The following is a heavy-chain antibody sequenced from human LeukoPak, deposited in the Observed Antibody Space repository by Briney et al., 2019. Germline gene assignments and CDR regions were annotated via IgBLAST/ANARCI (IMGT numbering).Heavy chain of an antibody. Sequence: GESLKISCKDSGYRFSNYWIGWVRQMPGKGLEWMGIIYPGDSDTRYSPSFQGQVTISVDKSISTAYLQWRSLKASDTAIYYCAGDGSGTCYNKWGQGTLVTVSS. J-gene: IGHJ4*02. CDR3: AGDGSGTCYNK. CDR1: GYRFSNYW. D-gene: IGHD3-10*01. V-gene: IGHV5-51*01. CDR2: IYPGDSDT.